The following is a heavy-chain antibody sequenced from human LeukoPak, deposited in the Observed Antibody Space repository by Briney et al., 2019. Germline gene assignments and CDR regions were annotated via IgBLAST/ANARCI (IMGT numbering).Heavy chain of an antibody. CDR3: ARGYCSSTSYYLDH. Sequence: PSETLSLTCTVSGGSISSGAYYWGWIRQPPGKGLEWIGYIYYRGSTYYNPSLKSRITISLDKSKNQFSLNLSSVTAADTAVYYCARGYCSSTSYYLDHWGQGTLVTVSS. J-gene: IGHJ4*02. CDR2: IYYRGST. D-gene: IGHD2-2*01. V-gene: IGHV4-31*03. CDR1: GGSISSGAYY.